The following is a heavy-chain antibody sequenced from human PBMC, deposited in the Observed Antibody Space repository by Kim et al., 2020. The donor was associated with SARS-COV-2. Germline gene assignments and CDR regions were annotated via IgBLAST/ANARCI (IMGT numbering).Heavy chain of an antibody. CDR1: GFTFSNYW. D-gene: IGHD1-26*01. V-gene: IGHV3-74*01. CDR3: ARDAGGSYGDAFEI. Sequence: GGSLRLSCAASGFTFSNYWMHWVRQAPGKGLVWVSRINSDGSSTSYADSVQGRLTISRDNAKNTLSLQMNSLRAEDTAVYYCARDAGGSYGDAFEIWGQGTMVTVSS. CDR2: INSDGSST. J-gene: IGHJ3*02.